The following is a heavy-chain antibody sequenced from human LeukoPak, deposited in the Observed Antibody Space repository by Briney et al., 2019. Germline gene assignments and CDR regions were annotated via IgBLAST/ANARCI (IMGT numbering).Heavy chain of an antibody. Sequence: SETLSLTCTVSGGSISSYYWSWIRQPPGKGLEWIGYIYYSGSTNYNPSLKSRVTISVDTSKNQFSLKLSSVTAADTAVYYCARERLRWSAGPSTFDYWGQGTLVTVSS. J-gene: IGHJ4*02. CDR3: ARERLRWSAGPSTFDY. D-gene: IGHD4-23*01. V-gene: IGHV4-59*01. CDR1: GGSISSYY. CDR2: IYYSGST.